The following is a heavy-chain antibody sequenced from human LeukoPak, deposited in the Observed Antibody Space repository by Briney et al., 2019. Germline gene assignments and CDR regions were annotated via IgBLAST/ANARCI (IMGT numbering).Heavy chain of an antibody. J-gene: IGHJ4*02. CDR1: GFSFSNYG. D-gene: IGHD3-10*01. CDR3: AKDPGAKYYFGY. CDR2: IRYDGGNK. Sequence: GGSLRLSCAASGFSFSNYGMHWVRLAPGKGLEWVSFIRYDGGNKWYADSVKGRFTASRDNSKNTLYLQMNSLTTEDTAVYYCAKDPGAKYYFGYWGQGTPVTVSS. V-gene: IGHV3-30*02.